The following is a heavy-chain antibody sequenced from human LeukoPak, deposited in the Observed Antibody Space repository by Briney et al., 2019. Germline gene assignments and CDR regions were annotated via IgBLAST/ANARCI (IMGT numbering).Heavy chain of an antibody. CDR1: GVSISSGSYY. CDR3: AREGAIVVVPAGWFDP. D-gene: IGHD2-2*01. Sequence: SQTLSLTCTVSGVSISSGSYYWSWLRQPAGKGLEWSGRIYTSGSTNYNPSLKSRVTITVDTSKNQFSLKLSSVTAADTAVYYCAREGAIVVVPAGWFDPWGQGTLVTVSS. J-gene: IGHJ5*02. CDR2: IYTSGST. V-gene: IGHV4-61*02.